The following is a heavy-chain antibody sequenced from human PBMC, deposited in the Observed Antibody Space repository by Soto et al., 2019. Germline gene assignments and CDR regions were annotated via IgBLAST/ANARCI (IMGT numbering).Heavy chain of an antibody. J-gene: IGHJ1*01. D-gene: IGHD4-17*01. V-gene: IGHV3-23*01. Sequence: GGSLRLSCAASGFTFSSYAISWVRQAQGKGLEWVSAISKNGGSTYYADSVKGRFTISRDNSKNTLYLQMNSLRAEDTAVYYCAKPPYGEEYFQHWGQGALVTVSS. CDR1: GFTFSSYA. CDR2: ISKNGGST. CDR3: AKPPYGEEYFQH.